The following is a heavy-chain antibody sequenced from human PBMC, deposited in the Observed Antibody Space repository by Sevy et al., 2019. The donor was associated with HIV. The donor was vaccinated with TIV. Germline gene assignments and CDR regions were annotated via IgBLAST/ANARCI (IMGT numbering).Heavy chain of an antibody. CDR1: GGSINNKAYY. J-gene: IGHJ1*01. CDR2: MSYSGNS. D-gene: IGHD6-13*01. CDR3: ARRLAAAGGGNEYFQP. Sequence: SETLSLTCTVSGGSINNKAYYWAWIRQPPGKGLEWIGSMSYSGNSYYNPSLNCRVTISLDTSKNQFSLRLTFVTAADTAVSYCARRLAAAGGGNEYFQPWGQGTLVTVSS. V-gene: IGHV4-39*01.